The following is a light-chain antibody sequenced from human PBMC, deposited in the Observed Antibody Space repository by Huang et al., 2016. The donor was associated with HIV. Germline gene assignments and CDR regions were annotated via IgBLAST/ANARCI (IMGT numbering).Light chain of an antibody. J-gene: IGKJ4*01. CDR1: QSVISH. Sequence: EIMLTQSPATLSLSPGERVTLSCRASQSVISHLAWYQQKPGQAPRLLIFDVSNRATGIPARFSGSGSGTDFTLTISSLEPEDFAVYYCQQRSNWPAVTFGGGTKVE. CDR3: QQRSNWPAVT. V-gene: IGKV3-11*01. CDR2: DVS.